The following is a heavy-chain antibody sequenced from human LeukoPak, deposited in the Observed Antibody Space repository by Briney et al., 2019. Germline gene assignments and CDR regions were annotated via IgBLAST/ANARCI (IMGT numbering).Heavy chain of an antibody. CDR3: AKDTTSGRYWVEYYFDY. CDR1: GFTFSSYG. J-gene: IGHJ4*02. D-gene: IGHD6-19*01. Sequence: GGSLRLSCAASGFTFSSYGMHWVRQAPGKGLEWVAVIWYDGSNKYYADSVKGRFTISRDNSKNTLYLQMNSLRAEDTAVYYCAKDTTSGRYWVEYYFDYWGQGTLVTVSS. CDR2: IWYDGSNK. V-gene: IGHV3-30*02.